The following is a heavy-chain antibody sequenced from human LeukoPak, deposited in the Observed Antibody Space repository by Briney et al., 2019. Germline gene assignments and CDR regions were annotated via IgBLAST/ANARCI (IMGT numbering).Heavy chain of an antibody. Sequence: ASVKVSCKASGYTFTSYYMHWVRQAPGQGLEWMGIINPSGGSTSYAQKFQGRVTMTRDMSTSTDYMELSSLRSEDTAVYYCARAPVSGDGYNRRPYYYYMDVWGKGTTVTISS. CDR3: ARAPVSGDGYNRRPYYYYMDV. J-gene: IGHJ6*03. CDR2: INPSGGST. CDR1: GYTFTSYY. V-gene: IGHV1-46*01. D-gene: IGHD5-24*01.